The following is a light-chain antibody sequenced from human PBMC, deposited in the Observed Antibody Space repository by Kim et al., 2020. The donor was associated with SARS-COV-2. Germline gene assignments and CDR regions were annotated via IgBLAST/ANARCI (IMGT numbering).Light chain of an antibody. CDR1: QSVSSY. Sequence: EIVLTQSPATLSLSPGERATLSCRASQSVSSYLAWYQQKPGQAPRLLIYAASNRATGIPARFSGSGSGTDFTLTISSLEAEDFAVYYCQQLSNWPFYTRGQGKELE. V-gene: IGKV3-11*01. CDR3: QQLSNWPFYT. CDR2: AAS. J-gene: IGKJ2*01.